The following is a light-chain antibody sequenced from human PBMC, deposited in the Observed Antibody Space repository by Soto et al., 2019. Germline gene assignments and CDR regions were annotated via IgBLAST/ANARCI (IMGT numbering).Light chain of an antibody. CDR2: AAS. J-gene: IGKJ3*01. CDR1: QGIRNN. Sequence: DIQMTQSPSSLSASAGDRVTITCRASQGIRNNLAWYQQKPGEVPKLLIYAASTLQSGVPSRFSGSGSGTDFTLTISSLQPEDFATYYCQKYFSVPFTFGHGTKVVIK. V-gene: IGKV1-27*01. CDR3: QKYFSVPFT.